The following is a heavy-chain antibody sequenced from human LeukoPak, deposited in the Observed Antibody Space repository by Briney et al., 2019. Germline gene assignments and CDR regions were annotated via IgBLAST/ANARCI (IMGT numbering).Heavy chain of an antibody. CDR2: IQRKVDGGPT. CDR3: STAFTATGAAGYFDY. V-gene: IGHV3-15*01. D-gene: IGHD6-25*01. CDR1: GFTFGDAW. Sequence: KPGGSLRLSCAASGFTFGDAWMTWVRQAPGRGLEWVGRIQRKVDGGPTYFAAPVKGRFTISRDDSKNTLYLQMNSLKTEDTDVYYCSTAFTATGAAGYFDYWGQGALVTVSS. J-gene: IGHJ4*02.